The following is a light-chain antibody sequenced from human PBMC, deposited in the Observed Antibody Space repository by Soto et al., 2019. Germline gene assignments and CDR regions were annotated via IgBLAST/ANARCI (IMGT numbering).Light chain of an antibody. J-gene: IGLJ3*02. CDR2: EDN. V-gene: IGLV6-57*02. Sequence: NFMLTQPHSVSESPGKTVTISCTGSSGSIASNYVQWYQQRPGSAPTTVIYEDNKRPSGVPDRLSGSVDTSSNSASLIISGLKTEDEADYYCQSHDTTNVVFGRGTKLTVL. CDR3: QSHDTTNVV. CDR1: SGSIASNY.